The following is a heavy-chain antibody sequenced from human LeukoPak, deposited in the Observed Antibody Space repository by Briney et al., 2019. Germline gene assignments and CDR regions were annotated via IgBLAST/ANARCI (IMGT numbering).Heavy chain of an antibody. V-gene: IGHV3-7*01. CDR3: ARALDY. J-gene: IGHJ4*02. CDR2: IKQDGSKK. CDR1: GLTFSSSW. Sequence: GGSLRLSCAASGLTFSSSWMSWVRQAPGKGLEWVANIKQDGSKKHYVDSVRGRFTISRDNAKNSLYLQMNSLRAEDTAVYYCARALDYWGQGTLVTVSS.